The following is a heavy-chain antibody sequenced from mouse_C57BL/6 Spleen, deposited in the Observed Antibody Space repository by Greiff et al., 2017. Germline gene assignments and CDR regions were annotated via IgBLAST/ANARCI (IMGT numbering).Heavy chain of an antibody. V-gene: IGHV1-82*01. J-gene: IGHJ4*01. CDR2: IYPGDGDT. CDR1: GYAFSSSW. D-gene: IGHD1-1*01. CDR3: ARSPNYYGSSYYYAMDY. Sequence: QVQLKQSGPELVKPGASVKISCKASGYAFSSSWMNWVKQRPGKGLEWIGRIYPGDGDTNYNGKFKGKATLTADKSSSTAYMQLSSLTSEDSAVYFCARSPNYYGSSYYYAMDYWGQGTSVTVSS.